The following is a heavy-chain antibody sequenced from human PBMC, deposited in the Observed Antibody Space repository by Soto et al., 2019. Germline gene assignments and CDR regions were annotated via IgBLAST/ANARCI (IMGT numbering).Heavy chain of an antibody. D-gene: IGHD6-13*01. Sequence: SETLSLTCTVSGGSISSGGYYWSWIRQHPGKGLEWIGYIYYSGSTYYNPSLKSRVTISVDTSKNQFSLKLSSVTAADTAVYYCARGIAAADTFPFDYWGQGTLVTVSS. CDR2: IYYSGST. CDR1: GGSISSGGYY. CDR3: ARGIAAADTFPFDY. J-gene: IGHJ4*02. V-gene: IGHV4-31*03.